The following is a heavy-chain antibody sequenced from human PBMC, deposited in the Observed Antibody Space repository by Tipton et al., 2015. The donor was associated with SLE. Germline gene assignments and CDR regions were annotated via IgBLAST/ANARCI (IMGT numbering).Heavy chain of an antibody. CDR2: LFYSGNA. CDR1: GGSISTSSYF. CDR3: ARTYGVWNDDHPTMRSTGMDV. J-gene: IGHJ6*03. Sequence: TLSLTCSVSGGSISTSSYFWGWIRQPPGKGVEWIGSLFYSGNAYYNPSLESRVTISEDSSQNQVSLKLSSVTAADTAVYYCARTYGVWNDDHPTMRSTGMDVWGKGTTVTVAS. D-gene: IGHD3-3*01. V-gene: IGHV4-39*07.